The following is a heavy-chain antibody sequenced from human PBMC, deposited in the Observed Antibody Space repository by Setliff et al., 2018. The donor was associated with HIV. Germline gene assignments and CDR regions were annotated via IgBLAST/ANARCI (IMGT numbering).Heavy chain of an antibody. Sequence: GGSLRLSCAASGFTFVNHDIEWVRQAPGKCLEWVSHIGTAGDTYYLDSVKGRFTISREDARNSGYLQMNSLRDDDTAVYFCARTAYYRDSSGYYSVAFDMWGPGTMVTVSS. CDR3: ARTAYYRDSSGYYSVAFDM. V-gene: IGHV3-13*01. D-gene: IGHD3-22*01. CDR1: GFTFVNHD. J-gene: IGHJ3*02. CDR2: IGTAGDT.